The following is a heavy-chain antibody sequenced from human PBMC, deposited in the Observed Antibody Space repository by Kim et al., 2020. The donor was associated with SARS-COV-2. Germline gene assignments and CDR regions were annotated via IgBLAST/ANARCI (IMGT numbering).Heavy chain of an antibody. CDR1: GFTFSMFG. D-gene: IGHD2-15*01. CDR3: VKDLHGSGGLCYHPDY. J-gene: IGHJ4*02. Sequence: GGSLRLSCAASGFTFSMFGMNWVRQAPGKGLEWVSAISGGGGTTYYADSVKGRFSISRDNSKNTLYLQMDSLRAEDTAVYYCVKDLHGSGGLCYHPDYWGQGALVTVSS. V-gene: IGHV3-23*01. CDR2: ISGGGGTT.